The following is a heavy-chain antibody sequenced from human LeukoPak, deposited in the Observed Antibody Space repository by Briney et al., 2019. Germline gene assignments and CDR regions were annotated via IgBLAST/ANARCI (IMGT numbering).Heavy chain of an antibody. CDR1: GYTFTGYY. CDR3: ARAITVYYYYGMDV. J-gene: IGHJ6*02. Sequence: ASVKVSCKASGYTFTGYYMHWVRQAPGQGLEWMGRINPNSGGTNYAQKFQGRVTMTRDTSISTAYMELSRLRSDDTAVYYCARAITVYYYYGMDVWGQGTTVTVSS. V-gene: IGHV1-2*06. CDR2: INPNSGGT. D-gene: IGHD3-10*01.